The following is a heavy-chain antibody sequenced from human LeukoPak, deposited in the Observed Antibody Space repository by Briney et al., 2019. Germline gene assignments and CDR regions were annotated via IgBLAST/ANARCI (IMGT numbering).Heavy chain of an antibody. CDR2: MNPNSGNT. Sequence: ASVKVSCKASGYTFTSYDINWVRQATGQGLEWMGWMNPNSGNTGYAQKFQGRVTITRNTSISTAYMELSSLRSEDTAVYYCATNPGYCSGGSCYSGIDYWGQGTLVTVSS. CDR3: ATNPGYCSGGSCYSGIDY. D-gene: IGHD2-15*01. J-gene: IGHJ4*02. CDR1: GYTFTSYD. V-gene: IGHV1-8*03.